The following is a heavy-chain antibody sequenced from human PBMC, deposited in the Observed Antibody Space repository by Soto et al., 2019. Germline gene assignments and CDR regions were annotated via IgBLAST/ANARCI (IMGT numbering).Heavy chain of an antibody. V-gene: IGHV3-33*08. CDR2: MHTGGNEK. CDR1: GFTFSYYG. Sequence: QVQLVESGGGVVQPGGSLRLSCAASGFTFSYYGFHWVRQAPGKGLEWVAVMHTGGNEKYYVDSVKGRFTVSRDDSRNMVYLEMSGLRAEDTAQYFCARDADTTGHYSHFDLWGRGALVEVSP. CDR3: ARDADTTGHYSHFDL. D-gene: IGHD3-9*01. J-gene: IGHJ4*02.